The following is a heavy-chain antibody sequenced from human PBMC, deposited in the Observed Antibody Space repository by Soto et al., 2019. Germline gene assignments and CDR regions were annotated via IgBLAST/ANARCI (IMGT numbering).Heavy chain of an antibody. Sequence: GESLKISCAASGFTFSSYAMHWVRQAPGKGLEYVSAISSNGGSTYYANSVKGRFTISRDNYKNTLYLQMGSLRAEDMAVYYCARAPDGYNYYYYGMDVWGQGTTVTVSS. D-gene: IGHD5-12*01. CDR3: ARAPDGYNYYYYGMDV. CDR2: ISSNGGST. V-gene: IGHV3-64*01. J-gene: IGHJ6*02. CDR1: GFTFSSYA.